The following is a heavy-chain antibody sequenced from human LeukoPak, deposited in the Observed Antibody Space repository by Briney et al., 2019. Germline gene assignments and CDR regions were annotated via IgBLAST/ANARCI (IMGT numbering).Heavy chain of an antibody. Sequence: PGGSLRLSCAASGFTFSSYAMSWVRQAPGKGLEWVSAISGSGGSTYYADSVKGRFTISRDNSKNTLYLQMNSLRAEDTAVYYCAKGLHTLEWLPNTWFDPWGQGTLVTVSS. J-gene: IGHJ5*02. CDR2: ISGSGGST. CDR1: GFTFSSYA. D-gene: IGHD3-3*01. V-gene: IGHV3-23*01. CDR3: AKGLHTLEWLPNTWFDP.